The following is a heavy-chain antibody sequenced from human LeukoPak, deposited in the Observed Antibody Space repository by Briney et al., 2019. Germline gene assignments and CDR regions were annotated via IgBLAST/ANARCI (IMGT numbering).Heavy chain of an antibody. J-gene: IGHJ6*02. CDR1: GGTFSSYA. CDR2: IIPIFGTA. Sequence: SVKVSCKASGGTFSSYAISWVRQAPGQGLEWMGGIIPIFGTANYAQKFQGRVTITTDESTSTAYMELSNLRAEDTAVYYCARGNKDYYYGMDVWGQGTTVTVSS. CDR3: ARGNKDYYYGMDV. V-gene: IGHV1-69*05.